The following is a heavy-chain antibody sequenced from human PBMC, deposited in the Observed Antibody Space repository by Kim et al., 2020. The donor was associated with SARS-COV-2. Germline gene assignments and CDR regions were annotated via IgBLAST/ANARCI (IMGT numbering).Heavy chain of an antibody. CDR2: VDPYGVLT. J-gene: IGHJ5*02. Sequence: GGSLRLSCAASGFSFSTYWMHWVRQAPGKGQVWVSRVDPYGVLTTYADSVKGRFTISRDNAKNTLYLQMNSLRVEDTAVYYCASSEPIIFGTLKFDPWGRGTLVTVSS. CDR3: ASSEPIIFGTLKFDP. V-gene: IGHV3-74*03. D-gene: IGHD3-9*01. CDR1: GFSFSTYW.